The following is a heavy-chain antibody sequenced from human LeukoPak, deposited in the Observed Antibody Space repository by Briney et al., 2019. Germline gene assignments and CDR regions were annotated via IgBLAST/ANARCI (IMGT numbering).Heavy chain of an antibody. J-gene: IGHJ5*02. Sequence: GASVKVSCKASGYTFTGYYMHWVRQDPGPGLEWMGWINPNSGGTNYAQKFQGRVTMTRDTSISTAYMELSRLRSDDTAVYYCAREVGYCSGGSCSDWFDPWGQGTLVTVSS. CDR2: INPNSGGT. D-gene: IGHD2-15*01. V-gene: IGHV1-2*02. CDR1: GYTFTGYY. CDR3: AREVGYCSGGSCSDWFDP.